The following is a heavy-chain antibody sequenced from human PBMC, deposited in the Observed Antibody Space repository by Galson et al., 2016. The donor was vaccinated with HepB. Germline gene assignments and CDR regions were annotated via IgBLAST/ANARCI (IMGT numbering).Heavy chain of an antibody. CDR1: GFGVSSTY. J-gene: IGHJ5*02. Sequence: SLRLSCAVSGFGVSSTYMNWVRQAPGEGLEWASVIYSNGRTYYADSVRGRFTVSRDRSKNILYLQMNSLRVEDTAVYYCARGPVVTYYSGPTWFDPWGQGTLVTVSS. D-gene: IGHD3-22*01. CDR2: IYSNGRT. V-gene: IGHV3-53*01. CDR3: ARGPVVTYYSGPTWFDP.